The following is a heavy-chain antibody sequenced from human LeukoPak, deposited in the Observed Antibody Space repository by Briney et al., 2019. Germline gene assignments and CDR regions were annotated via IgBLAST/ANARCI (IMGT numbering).Heavy chain of an antibody. CDR3: ARDGAGSSGWYAPPAYYYYYMDV. D-gene: IGHD6-19*01. Sequence: GGSLRLSCTASGFILSSSEINWVRRAPGKGLEWVSFIATDNTKYYADSVRGRFTLSRDDAKNSLYLQMNSLRAEDTAVYYCARDGAGSSGWYAPPAYYYYYMDVWGKGTTVTISS. V-gene: IGHV3-48*03. J-gene: IGHJ6*03. CDR1: GFILSSSE. CDR2: IATDNTK.